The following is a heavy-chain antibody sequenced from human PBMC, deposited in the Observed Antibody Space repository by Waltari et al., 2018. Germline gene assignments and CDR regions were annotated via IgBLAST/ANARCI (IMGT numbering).Heavy chain of an antibody. Sequence: QVQLVQSGAEVKKPGASVKVSCKASGYTFTSYDINWVRPATGQGLEWMGWMNPNSGNTGYAQKFQGRDTITRNTSISTAYMELSSLRSEDTAVYYCARRGVGATHYYYYMDVWGKGTTVTVSS. J-gene: IGHJ6*03. V-gene: IGHV1-8*03. D-gene: IGHD1-26*01. CDR3: ARRGVGATHYYYYMDV. CDR2: MNPNSGNT. CDR1: GYTFTSYD.